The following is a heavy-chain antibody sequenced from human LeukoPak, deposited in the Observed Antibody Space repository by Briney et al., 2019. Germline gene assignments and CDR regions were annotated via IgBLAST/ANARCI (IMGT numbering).Heavy chain of an antibody. J-gene: IGHJ6*03. D-gene: IGHD6-13*01. CDR1: GYTFTSYG. V-gene: IGHV1-18*01. CDR2: ISAYNGNT. Sequence: ASVKVSCKASGYTFTSYGISWVRQAPGQGLEWMGWISAYNGNTNYAQKLQGRVTMTTDTSTSTAYMELRSLRSDDTAVYYCARGPCCIAAAGYYYYYYMDVWGKGTTVTVSS. CDR3: ARGPCCIAAAGYYYYYYMDV.